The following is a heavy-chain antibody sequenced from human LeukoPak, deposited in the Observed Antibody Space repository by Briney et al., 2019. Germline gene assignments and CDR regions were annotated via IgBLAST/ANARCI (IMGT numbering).Heavy chain of an antibody. CDR3: AKGVWFGDQPASDY. CDR2: ISSSSSYI. V-gene: IGHV3-21*01. Sequence: GGSLRLSCAASGFTFSSYSMNWVRQAPGKGLEWVSSISSSSSYIYYADSVKGRFTISRDNAKNSLYLQMNSLRAEDTAVYYCAKGVWFGDQPASDYWGQGTLVTVSS. D-gene: IGHD3-10*01. CDR1: GFTFSSYS. J-gene: IGHJ4*02.